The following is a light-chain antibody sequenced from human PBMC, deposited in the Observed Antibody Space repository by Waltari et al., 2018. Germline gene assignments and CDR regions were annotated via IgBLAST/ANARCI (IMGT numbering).Light chain of an antibody. CDR1: QGISSW. CDR2: AAS. Sequence: TCRASQGISSWLVWYQQKPGKAPKLLIYAASNLQSGVPSRFSGSGSGTEFTLTISSLQPEDFATYYCQQANSFPITFGQGTRLEIK. CDR3: QQANSFPIT. V-gene: IGKV1D-12*01. J-gene: IGKJ5*01.